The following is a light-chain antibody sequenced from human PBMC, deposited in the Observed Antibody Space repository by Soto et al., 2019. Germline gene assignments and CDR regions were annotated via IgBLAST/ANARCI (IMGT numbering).Light chain of an antibody. CDR3: QQYNSYSPIT. J-gene: IGKJ5*01. CDR1: QSISSG. V-gene: IGKV1-5*03. CDR2: KAP. Sequence: DLQMTQSPSTPSASLGDRVNLTRRASQSISSGLPWYQQKPAKAPTLLIYKAPSSESAVPSTFSGSGSGTEFTLTISSLQPDDFATYYCQQYNSYSPITFGQGTRLEIK.